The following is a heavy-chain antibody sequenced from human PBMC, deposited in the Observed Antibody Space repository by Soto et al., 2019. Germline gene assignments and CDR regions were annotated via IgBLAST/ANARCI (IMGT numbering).Heavy chain of an antibody. J-gene: IGHJ4*02. CDR2: IVVGSGNT. V-gene: IGHV1-58*01. CDR1: GFTFTSSA. CDR3: AARYDFWSGWFDY. Sequence: ASVKVSCKASGFTFTSSAVQWVRQARGQRLEWIGWIVVGSGNTNYAQKFQERVTITRDMSTSTAYMELSSLRSEDTAVYYCAARYDFWSGWFDYWGQGTLVTVSS. D-gene: IGHD3-3*01.